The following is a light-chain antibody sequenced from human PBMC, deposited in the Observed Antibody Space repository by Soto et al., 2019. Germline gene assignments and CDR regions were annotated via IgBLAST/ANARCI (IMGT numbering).Light chain of an antibody. V-gene: IGLV2-14*01. CDR3: SSYTSSSTYV. J-gene: IGLJ1*01. CDR2: DVS. Sequence: QSVLTQPASVSASPGQSITISCTGTSSDVGGYNYVSWYQQHPGKAPKVMIYDVSNRPSGVSNRFSGSKSGNTAFPIIFGLQAEDEADYYCSSYTSSSTYVFGTGTKLTVL. CDR1: SSDVGGYNY.